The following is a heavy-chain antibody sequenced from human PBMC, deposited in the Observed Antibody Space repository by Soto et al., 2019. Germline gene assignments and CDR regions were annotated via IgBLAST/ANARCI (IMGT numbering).Heavy chain of an antibody. V-gene: IGHV4-30-4*01. CDR1: GGSISSGDYY. CDR3: ARDSGNILLWFGELPHSQYGMDV. Sequence: SETLSLTCTVSGGSISSGDYYWSWIRQPPGKGLEWIGYIYYSGSTYYNPSLKSRVTISVDTSKNQFSLKLSSVTAADTAVYYCARDSGNILLWFGELPHSQYGMDVWGQGTTVTVSS. D-gene: IGHD3-10*01. J-gene: IGHJ6*02. CDR2: IYYSGST.